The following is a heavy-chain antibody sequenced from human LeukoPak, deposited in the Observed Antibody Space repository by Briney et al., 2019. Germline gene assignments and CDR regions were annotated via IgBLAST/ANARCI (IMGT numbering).Heavy chain of an antibody. V-gene: IGHV5-10-1*01. Sequence: GESLKISCKGSGYNFRSYWINWVRQMPGKGLEWMGTIDSSDSYTDYSPSFQGHVTITADKSINTAYLQWSSLRASDTAIYYCARSKAVDFWGQGTLVTVSS. CDR3: ARSKAVDF. CDR2: IDSSDSYT. CDR1: GYNFRSYW. J-gene: IGHJ4*02.